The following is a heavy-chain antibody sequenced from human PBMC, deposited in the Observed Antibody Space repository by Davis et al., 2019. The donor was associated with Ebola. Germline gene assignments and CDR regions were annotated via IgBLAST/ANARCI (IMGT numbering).Heavy chain of an antibody. V-gene: IGHV4-34*01. CDR2: INHSGST. D-gene: IGHD3-22*01. J-gene: IGHJ4*02. Sequence: PGGSLRLSCAVYDGSFSGYYWSWIRQPPGKGLEWIGEINHSGSTKYNPALKTRVRMSVDPSKNQFSLRLRSVTAADTAVYYCARGSVKMDSWGQGILVTVSS. CDR3: ARGSVKMDS. CDR1: DGSFSGYY.